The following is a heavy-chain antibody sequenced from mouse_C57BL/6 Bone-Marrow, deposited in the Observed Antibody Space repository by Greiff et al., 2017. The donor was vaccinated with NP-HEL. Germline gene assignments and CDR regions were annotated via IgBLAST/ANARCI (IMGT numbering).Heavy chain of an antibody. V-gene: IGHV1-50*01. CDR2: IDPSDSYT. J-gene: IGHJ3*01. D-gene: IGHD2-3*01. Sequence: QVQLQQPGAELVKPGASVKLSCKASGYTFTSYWMQWVKQRPGQGLGWIGEIDPSDSYTNYNQKFKGKATLTVDTSSSTAYMQLSSLTSEDSAVYYCAREGGYYAFAYWGQGTLVTVSA. CDR3: AREGGYYAFAY. CDR1: GYTFTSYW.